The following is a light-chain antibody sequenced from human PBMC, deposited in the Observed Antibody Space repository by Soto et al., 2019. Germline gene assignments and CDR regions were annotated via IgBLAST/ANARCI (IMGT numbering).Light chain of an antibody. V-gene: IGLV2-11*01. CDR3: CAYAGSDTLV. J-gene: IGLJ2*01. CDR2: DVT. Sequence: QSALTQPRSVSGSPGQSVTISCTGTGRDVGGYNYVSWYQQHTGKAPTLMINDVTKRPAAVPDRFSGSRSGNTASLTRPGLEAEDEAYYDCCAYAGSDTLVFGGGTKLTVL. CDR1: GRDVGGYNY.